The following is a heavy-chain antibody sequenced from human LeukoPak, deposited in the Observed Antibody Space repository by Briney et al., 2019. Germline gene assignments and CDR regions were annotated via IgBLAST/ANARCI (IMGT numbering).Heavy chain of an antibody. Sequence: GGSLRLSCAASGFVFSSYEINWVRQAPGKGLEWVSFISSGGSTTYYADSVKGRFTISRDNAKNSLYLQMNSLRAEDTAVYYCARHPRGRYSYGDYWGQGTLVTVSS. V-gene: IGHV3-48*03. CDR1: GFVFSSYE. J-gene: IGHJ4*02. CDR3: ARHPRGRYSYGDY. D-gene: IGHD5-18*01. CDR2: ISSGGSTT.